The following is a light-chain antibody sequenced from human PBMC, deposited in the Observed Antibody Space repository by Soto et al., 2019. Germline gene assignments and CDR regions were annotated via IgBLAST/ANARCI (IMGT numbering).Light chain of an antibody. CDR1: QSVNNNY. CDR3: QQYGSSQYT. J-gene: IGKJ2*01. V-gene: IGKV3-20*01. Sequence: EIVLTQSPGTLSLSPGERATLSCRASQSVNNNYLAWYQQKPGQAPRLLIYGASSRATGIPDRFSGSGSGTSFTLTISRLEPEDFAVYYWQQYGSSQYTFGQGTKLEIK. CDR2: GAS.